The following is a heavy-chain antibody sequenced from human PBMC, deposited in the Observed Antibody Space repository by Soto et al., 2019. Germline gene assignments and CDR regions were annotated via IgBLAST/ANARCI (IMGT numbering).Heavy chain of an antibody. CDR2: ISSSSSYI. CDR3: GSFLYDFWSGYLGIYGMDV. D-gene: IGHD3-3*01. V-gene: IGHV3-21*01. CDR1: GVTFSSYS. Sequence: PGGSLRLSCAASGVTFSSYSMNWVRQAPGKGLEWVSSISSSSSYIYYADSVKGRFTITRDNAKNSLYLQMNSLRAEDTAVYYCGSFLYDFWSGYLGIYGMDVWGQGTTVTVSS. J-gene: IGHJ6*02.